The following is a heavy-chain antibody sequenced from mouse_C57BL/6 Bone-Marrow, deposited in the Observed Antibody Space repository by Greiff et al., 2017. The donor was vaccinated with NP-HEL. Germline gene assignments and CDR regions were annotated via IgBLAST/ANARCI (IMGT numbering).Heavy chain of an antibody. V-gene: IGHV5-4*03. CDR2: ISDGGSYT. CDR1: GFTFSSYA. D-gene: IGHD1-1*01. CDR3: ARVGSSGAMDY. J-gene: IGHJ4*01. Sequence: EVKLMESGGGLVKPGGSLKLSCAASGFTFSSYAMSWVRQTPEKRLEWVATISDGGSYTYYPDNVKGRFTISRDNAKNNLYLQMSHLKSEDTAMYYCARVGSSGAMDYWGQGTSVTVSS.